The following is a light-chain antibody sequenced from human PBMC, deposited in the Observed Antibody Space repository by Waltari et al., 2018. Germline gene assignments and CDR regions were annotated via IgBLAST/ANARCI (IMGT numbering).Light chain of an antibody. V-gene: IGKV1-16*02. Sequence: DIQMTQSPSSLSASIGDRVPITCRASQGISNYLVWLQQKPGKAPKSLIYDASTLQSGVPSKFSGGGSGSDFTLTISSLQPEDFATYYCQQYYSHPYTFGQGTKLEIK. J-gene: IGKJ2*01. CDR3: QQYYSHPYT. CDR1: QGISNY. CDR2: DAS.